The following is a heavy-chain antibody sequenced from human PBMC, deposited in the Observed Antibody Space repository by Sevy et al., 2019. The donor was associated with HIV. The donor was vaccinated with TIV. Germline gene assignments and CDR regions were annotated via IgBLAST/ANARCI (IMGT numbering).Heavy chain of an antibody. V-gene: IGHV3-23*01. CDR2: ISVSGRST. D-gene: IGHD2-15*01. CDR3: AKGFCSGGSCHRDYYYYGMDV. J-gene: IGHJ6*02. Sequence: GGSLRLSCAASEFTFSSYAMNWDRQAPGKGLEWVSSISVSGRSTYYANSVEGRFTISRDNSKNTLYLQMNSLRADDTAVYYCAKGFCSGGSCHRDYYYYGMDVWGQGTTVTVSS. CDR1: EFTFSSYA.